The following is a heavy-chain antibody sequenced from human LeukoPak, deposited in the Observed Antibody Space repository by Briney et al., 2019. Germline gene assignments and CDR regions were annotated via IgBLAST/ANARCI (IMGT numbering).Heavy chain of an antibody. CDR3: ARRLGKTRPENYNTFDY. D-gene: IGHD1-7*01. Sequence: SETLSLTCTVSGGSISSSSYYWGWIRQPPGKGLEWIGSIYYSGRTYDNPALKSRATISVDTSKNQFSLKLSSVADPDTAVYYCARRLGKTRPENYNTFDYWGQGTLVTVSS. CDR1: GGSISSSSYY. CDR2: IYYSGRT. V-gene: IGHV4-39*01. J-gene: IGHJ4*02.